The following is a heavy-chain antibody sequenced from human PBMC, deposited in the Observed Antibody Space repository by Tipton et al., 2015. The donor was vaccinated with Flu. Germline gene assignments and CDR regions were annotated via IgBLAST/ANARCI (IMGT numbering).Heavy chain of an antibody. CDR2: IYYTGYP. CDR3: AKVMFGWVES. V-gene: IGHV4-39*07. Sequence: TLSLTCTVSGGPISSSSHYWGWIRQSPGRGLEWVGSIYYTGYPYHNPSLRSRLAMSVDTSQNQFSLRLTSMTAADTAIYYCAKVMFGWVESWVQGIPVTVSS. J-gene: IGHJ5*01. D-gene: IGHD3-10*02. CDR1: GGPISSSSHY.